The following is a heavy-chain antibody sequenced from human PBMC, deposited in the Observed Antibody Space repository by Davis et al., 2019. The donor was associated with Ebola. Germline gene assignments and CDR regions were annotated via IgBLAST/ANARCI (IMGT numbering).Heavy chain of an antibody. CDR2: INSDGSST. J-gene: IGHJ4*02. Sequence: PGGSLRLSCAASGFTFSSYWMHWVRHAPGKGLVWVSRINSDGSSTSYADSVKGRFTISRDNSKNTLYLQMSSLRAEDTAVYYCVKAEYSSSWYYFDYWGQGTLVTVSS. V-gene: IGHV3-74*01. CDR3: VKAEYSSSWYYFDY. CDR1: GFTFSSYW. D-gene: IGHD6-13*01.